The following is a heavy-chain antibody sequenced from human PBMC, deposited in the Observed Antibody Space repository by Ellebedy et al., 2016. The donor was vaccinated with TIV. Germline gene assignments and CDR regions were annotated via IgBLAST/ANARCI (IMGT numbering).Heavy chain of an antibody. V-gene: IGHV4-59*08. Sequence: MPSETLSLTCTVSGGSISTYYWSWIRQPPGKGLEWIEFIFYSGSTNYNPSLESRVTISVDTSKNQFSLKLSSVTAADTAVYYCARHGGYSGSYDYWGQGTLVTVSS. D-gene: IGHD1-26*01. CDR2: IFYSGST. J-gene: IGHJ4*02. CDR1: GGSISTYY. CDR3: ARHGGYSGSYDY.